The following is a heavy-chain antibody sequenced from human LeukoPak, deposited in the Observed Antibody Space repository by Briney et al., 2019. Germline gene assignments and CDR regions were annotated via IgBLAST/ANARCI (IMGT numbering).Heavy chain of an antibody. J-gene: IGHJ4*02. CDR2: INPRIGDT. CDR1: GYTFTGFY. Sequence: SVKVSCKASGYTFTGFYMHWVRQAPGQRLEWMGRINPRIGDTNSARRFQGRVTMTRDTSISTAYMDLNRLTSDDTAVYYCARGAWDYDGKDYWGQGTLVTVSS. D-gene: IGHD1-7*01. CDR3: ARGAWDYDGKDY. V-gene: IGHV1-2*06.